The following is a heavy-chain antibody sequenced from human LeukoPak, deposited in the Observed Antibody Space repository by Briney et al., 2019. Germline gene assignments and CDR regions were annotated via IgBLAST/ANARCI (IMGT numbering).Heavy chain of an antibody. Sequence: SQTLSLTCAISGDSVSSNSVAWNWVRQSPSRGLEWLGRTYYRSRWYNDYAVSVKSRITINPDTSKNQFSLQLNSVTPEDTAVYYCARDHDYGDHGTYEDYWGQGTLVTVSS. J-gene: IGHJ4*02. V-gene: IGHV6-1*01. CDR1: GDSVSSNSVA. D-gene: IGHD4-17*01. CDR2: TYYRSRWYN. CDR3: ARDHDYGDHGTYEDY.